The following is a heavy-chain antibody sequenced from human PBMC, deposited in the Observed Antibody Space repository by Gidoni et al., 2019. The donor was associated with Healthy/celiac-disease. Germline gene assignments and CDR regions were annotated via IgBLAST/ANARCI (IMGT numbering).Heavy chain of an antibody. CDR2: IYYSGST. V-gene: IGHV4-61*01. CDR1: GGSVSSGSYY. D-gene: IGHD2-21*02. Sequence: QVQLQEAGPGLVKPSETLSLPCTVSGGSVSSGSYYWSWIRQPPGKGLEWIGYIYYSGSTNYIPSLKSRVTISVDTSKNQFSLKLSSVTAADTAVYYCARDPREYCGGDCYSGGYYFDYWGQGTLVTVSS. CDR3: ARDPREYCGGDCYSGGYYFDY. J-gene: IGHJ4*02.